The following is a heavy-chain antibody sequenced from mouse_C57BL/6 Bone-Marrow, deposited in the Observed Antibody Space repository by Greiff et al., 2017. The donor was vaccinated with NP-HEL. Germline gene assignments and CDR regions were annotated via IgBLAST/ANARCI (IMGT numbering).Heavy chain of an antibody. CDR2: ISDGGSYT. Sequence: EVKLVESGGGLVKPGGSLKLSCAASGFTFSSYAMSWVRQTPEKRLEWVATISDGGSYTYYPDNVKGRFTISRDNAKNNLYLQMSHLKSEDTAMYYCARDELYYGYDGGYFDYWGQGTTLTVSS. CDR3: ARDELYYGYDGGYFDY. D-gene: IGHD2-2*01. CDR1: GFTFSSYA. V-gene: IGHV5-4*01. J-gene: IGHJ2*01.